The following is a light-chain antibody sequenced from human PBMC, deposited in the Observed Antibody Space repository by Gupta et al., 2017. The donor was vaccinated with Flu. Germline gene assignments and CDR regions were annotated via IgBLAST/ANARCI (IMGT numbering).Light chain of an antibody. CDR2: GAS. J-gene: IGKJ1*01. V-gene: IGKV3-15*01. CDR3: QQYNNWPPWT. CDR1: QSVSSI. Sequence: ERATLSCRASQSVSSILAWYQQKPGQAPRLLIYGASTRATGIPARFSGSGSGTEFTLTISSLQSEDFAVYYCQQYNNWPPWTFGQGTKVEIK.